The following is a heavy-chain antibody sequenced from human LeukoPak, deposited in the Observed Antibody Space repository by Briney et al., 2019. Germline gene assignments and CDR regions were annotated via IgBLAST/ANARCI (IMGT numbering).Heavy chain of an antibody. J-gene: IGHJ4*02. CDR2: ISGSGGST. V-gene: IGHV3-23*01. D-gene: IGHD3-22*01. Sequence: PGGSLRLSCAASGFTFDDYGMSWVRQAPGKGLEWVSAISGSGGSTYYADSVKGRFTISRDNSKNTLYLQMNSLRAEDTAVYYCAKPVGAITMIVVAPQYYFDYWGQGTLVTVSS. CDR3: AKPVGAITMIVVAPQYYFDY. CDR1: GFTFDDYG.